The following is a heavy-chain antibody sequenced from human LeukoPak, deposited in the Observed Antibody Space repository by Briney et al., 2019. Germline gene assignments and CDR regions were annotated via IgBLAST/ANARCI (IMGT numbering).Heavy chain of an antibody. CDR2: ISYDGSNK. V-gene: IGHV3-30*18. J-gene: IGHJ4*02. CDR3: AKAHTSYIDY. D-gene: IGHD3-10*01. Sequence: GSLRLSCAASGFTFSSYGMHWVRQAPGKGLEWVAVISYDGSNKYYADSVKGRFTISRDNSKNTLYLQMNSLRAEDTAVYYCAKAHTSYIDYWGQGTLVTVSS. CDR1: GFTFSSYG.